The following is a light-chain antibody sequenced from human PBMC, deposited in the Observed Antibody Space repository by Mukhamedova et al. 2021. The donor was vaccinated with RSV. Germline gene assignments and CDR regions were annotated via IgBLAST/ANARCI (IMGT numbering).Light chain of an antibody. CDR3: QQYNSYPWT. CDR2: KAS. Sequence: WYQRRVHGKAPKLLIYKASSLESGVPPRFSGSGSGTEFTLTISSLQPDDFVTYYCQQYNSYPWTFGQGTKVEIK. V-gene: IGKV1-5*03. J-gene: IGKJ1*01.